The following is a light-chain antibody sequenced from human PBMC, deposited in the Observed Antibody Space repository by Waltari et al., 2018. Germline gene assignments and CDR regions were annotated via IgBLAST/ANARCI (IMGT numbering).Light chain of an antibody. CDR2: DVT. Sequence: QSALTQPASVSGSPGQSITISCAGTSSDVGAYNYLCWYQQPHGKAPKLMIYDVTTRPSGFSKRVSGAKSGNTASLTSSGLQAEDEADYYCASHTSRTTWVFGGGTKVTVL. CDR1: SSDVGAYNY. CDR3: ASHTSRTTWV. J-gene: IGLJ3*02. V-gene: IGLV2-14*01.